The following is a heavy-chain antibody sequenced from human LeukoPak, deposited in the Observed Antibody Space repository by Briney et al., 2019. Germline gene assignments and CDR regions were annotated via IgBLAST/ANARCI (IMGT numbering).Heavy chain of an antibody. CDR1: GGSISSSSYY. CDR3: ARVGDYYGSDY. V-gene: IGHV4-39*01. Sequence: PSETLSLTCTVSGGSISSSSYYWGWIRQPPGKGLEWIGSIYYSGSTYYNPSLKSRVTISVDTSKNQFSLKLSSVTVADTAVYYCARVGDYYGSDYWGQGTLVTVSS. CDR2: IYYSGST. J-gene: IGHJ4*02. D-gene: IGHD3-10*01.